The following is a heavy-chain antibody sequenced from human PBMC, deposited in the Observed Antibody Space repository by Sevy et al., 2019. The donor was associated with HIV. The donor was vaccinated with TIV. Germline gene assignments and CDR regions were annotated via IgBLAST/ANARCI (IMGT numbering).Heavy chain of an antibody. CDR2: FDPEDGET. V-gene: IGHV1-24*01. Sequence: ASVKVSCKVSEYTLTQLSMHWVRQAPGKGLEWMGHFDPEDGETIYAQKFQGRVTMTEDTSTDTAYTELSSLRSEDTAVYYCATTKDYYDSSGYPFDDWSQGTLVTVSS. CDR3: ATTKDYYDSSGYPFDD. J-gene: IGHJ4*02. D-gene: IGHD3-22*01. CDR1: EYTLTQLS.